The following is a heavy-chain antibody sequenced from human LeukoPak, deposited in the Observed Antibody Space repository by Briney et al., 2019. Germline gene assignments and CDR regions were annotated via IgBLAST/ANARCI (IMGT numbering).Heavy chain of an antibody. CDR3: AREGGIAAAGPRPLVY. J-gene: IGHJ4*02. V-gene: IGHV3-7*01. CDR2: IKQDGSEK. D-gene: IGHD6-13*01. Sequence: GGSLRLSCAASGFTFSSYWMSWVRQAPGKGLEWVANIKQDGSEKYYVDSVKGRFTISRDNAKNSLYLQMNSLRAEDTAVYYCAREGGIAAAGPRPLVYWGQGTLVTVSS. CDR1: GFTFSSYW.